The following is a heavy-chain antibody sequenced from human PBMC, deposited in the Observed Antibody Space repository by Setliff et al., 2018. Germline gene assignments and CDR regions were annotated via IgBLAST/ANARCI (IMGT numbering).Heavy chain of an antibody. CDR3: ARDPSTSWALDFDH. V-gene: IGHV3-7*01. J-gene: IGHJ4*02. CDR2: IKKDGSEK. CDR1: GFTFSDYW. Sequence: PGGSLRLSCAASGFTFSDYWMSWVRQAPGKGLEWVTIIKKDGSEKYNVDSVKGRFTISRDNAKNSLYLQMNSLRVEDTAVYYRARDPSTSWALDFDHWGKGILVTVSS. D-gene: IGHD2-2*01.